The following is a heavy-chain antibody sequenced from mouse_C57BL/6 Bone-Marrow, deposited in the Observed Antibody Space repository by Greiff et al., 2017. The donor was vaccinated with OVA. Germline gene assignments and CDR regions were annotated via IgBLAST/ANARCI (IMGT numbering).Heavy chain of an antibody. J-gene: IGHJ4*01. Sequence: ESGAELVRPGASVKLSCKASGYTFTDYYINWVKQRPGQGLEWIARIYPGSGNTYYNEKFKGKATLTAEKSSSTAYMQLSSLTSEDAAVYFCARSTMITTGYYAMDYWGQGTSVTVSA. CDR1: GYTFTDYY. CDR2: IYPGSGNT. D-gene: IGHD2-4*01. V-gene: IGHV1-76*01. CDR3: ARSTMITTGYYAMDY.